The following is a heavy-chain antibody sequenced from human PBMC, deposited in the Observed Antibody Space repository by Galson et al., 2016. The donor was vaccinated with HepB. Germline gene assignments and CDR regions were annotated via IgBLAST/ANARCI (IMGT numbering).Heavy chain of an antibody. V-gene: IGHV2-5*02. CDR1: GVPLSTSGVG. J-gene: IGHJ4*02. D-gene: IGHD4-17*01. CDR3: AHRTVTAVTSPFNY. Sequence: PALVKPTQTLTLTCTVSGVPLSTSGVGVGWIRQPPGKALEWLALIYWDDDKSYSPSLKSRLTITKDTSKNQVVLTVTDMDPEDTATYYCAHRTVTAVTSPFNYWGQGALVTVSS. CDR2: IYWDDDK.